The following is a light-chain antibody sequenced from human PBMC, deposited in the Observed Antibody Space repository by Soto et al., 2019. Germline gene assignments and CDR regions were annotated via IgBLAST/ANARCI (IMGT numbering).Light chain of an antibody. V-gene: IGKV3-15*01. Sequence: DIVMTQSPATLSVSPGERATLSCRASQSVRSNLAWYQQKPGQAPRLLIYAASTRATGVPDRFSGGGSGTEFTLTISNLQSEDSAIYYCQQFNTWPRDTFGQGTKVDIK. CDR3: QQFNTWPRDT. J-gene: IGKJ1*01. CDR2: AAS. CDR1: QSVRSN.